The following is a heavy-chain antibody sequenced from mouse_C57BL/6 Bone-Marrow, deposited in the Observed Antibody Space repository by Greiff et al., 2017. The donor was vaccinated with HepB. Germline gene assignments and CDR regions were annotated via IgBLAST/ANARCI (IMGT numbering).Heavy chain of an antibody. D-gene: IGHD1-1*01. CDR2: IRSKSNNYAT. CDR1: GFSFNTYA. V-gene: IGHV10-1*01. J-gene: IGHJ3*01. CDR3: VGQAHYYGSSPFAY. Sequence: GGGLVQPKGSLKLSCAASGFSFNTYAMNWVRQAPGKGLEWVARIRSKSNNYATYYADSVKDRFTISRDDSESMLYLQMNNLKTEDTAMYYCVGQAHYYGSSPFAYWGQGTLVTVSA.